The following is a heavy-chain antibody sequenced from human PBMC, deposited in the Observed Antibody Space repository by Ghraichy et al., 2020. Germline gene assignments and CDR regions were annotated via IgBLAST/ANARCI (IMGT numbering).Heavy chain of an antibody. J-gene: IGHJ4*01. CDR1: GFTVSNKY. CDR3: ATSRGVAAAGPNRFDY. V-gene: IGHV3-66*01. D-gene: IGHD6-13*01. Sequence: GGSLRLSCAASGFTVSNKYVGWVRQAPGKGLEWVATIYSGGSTYFADSVRGRFTISRDNSKNTLYLQMNNLRGNDTGLYYCATSRGVAAAGPNRFDYWGHGTLVTVSS. CDR2: IYSGGST.